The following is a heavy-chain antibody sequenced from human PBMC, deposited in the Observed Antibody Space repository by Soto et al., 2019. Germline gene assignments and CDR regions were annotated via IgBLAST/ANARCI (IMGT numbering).Heavy chain of an antibody. Sequence: QVQLVESGGGVVQPGASLRLSCAASGFRFSGFAMHWVRQAPGKGLEWVAVTSFDASENFYVDSVKGRFSISRDDSHNTVCLQMNGLRPEDTGIYYCARDLGGYVHLWDKSNYWGQGTLVNVSS. CDR1: GFRFSGFA. J-gene: IGHJ4*02. D-gene: IGHD5-12*01. CDR3: ARDLGGYVHLWDKSNY. V-gene: IGHV3-30*04. CDR2: TSFDASEN.